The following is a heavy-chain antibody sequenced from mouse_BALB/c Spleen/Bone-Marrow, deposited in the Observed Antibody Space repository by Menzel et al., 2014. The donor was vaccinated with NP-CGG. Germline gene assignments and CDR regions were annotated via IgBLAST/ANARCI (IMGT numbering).Heavy chain of an antibody. Sequence: EVQRVESGGGLVQPGGSMKLSCVASGFTFSNYWMNWVRQSPEKGLEWVAEIRLKSNNYATHYAESVKGRFTISRDDSKSSVYLQMNNLRAEDTGSYYCTRGYYGSTTGAYAMDYWGQGTSVTVSS. V-gene: IGHV6-6*02. CDR1: GFTFSNYW. D-gene: IGHD1-1*01. CDR2: IRLKSNNYAT. J-gene: IGHJ4*01. CDR3: TRGYYGSTTGAYAMDY.